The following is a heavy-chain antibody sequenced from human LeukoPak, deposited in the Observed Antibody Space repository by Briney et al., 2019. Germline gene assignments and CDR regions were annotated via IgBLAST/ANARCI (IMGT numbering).Heavy chain of an antibody. Sequence: PVKVSCKASGYTFIGYYMHWVRQAPGQGLEWMGRIIPIFGTANYAQKFQGRVTITTDESTSTAYMELSSLRSEDTAVYYCAREMAPGSSSWYDWGQGTLVTVSS. V-gene: IGHV1-69*05. CDR1: GYTFIGYY. CDR2: IIPIFGTA. J-gene: IGHJ4*02. CDR3: AREMAPGSSSWYD. D-gene: IGHD6-13*01.